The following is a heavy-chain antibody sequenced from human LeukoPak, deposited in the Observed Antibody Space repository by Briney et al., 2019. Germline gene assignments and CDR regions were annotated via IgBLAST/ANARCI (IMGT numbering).Heavy chain of an antibody. CDR3: ARCKTYGSGSYCYYGMDV. CDR1: AFTVSSNY. D-gene: IGHD3-10*01. J-gene: IGHJ6*02. Sequence: SGGSLRLSCAASAFTVSSNYMTWVRQAPGKGLEWVSVIYSGGTTYYADSVKGRFTISRDNSKNTLCLQMNSLRAEDTAVYYCARCKTYGSGSYCYYGMDVWGQGTTVTVSS. CDR2: IYSGGTT. V-gene: IGHV3-53*01.